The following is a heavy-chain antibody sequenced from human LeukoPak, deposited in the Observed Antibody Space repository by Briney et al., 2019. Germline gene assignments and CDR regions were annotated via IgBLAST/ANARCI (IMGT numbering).Heavy chain of an antibody. V-gene: IGHV3-21*01. CDR3: ASHSRV. Sequence: PGGSLRLSCAASGFTFSDYNMNWVRQAPGKGLEWVSYISSSSSYIYSADSVKGRFTISRDNAKNSLYLQMNSLRAEDTAVYYCASHSRVWGQGTLVTVSS. J-gene: IGHJ4*02. CDR2: ISSSSSYI. CDR1: GFTFSDYN.